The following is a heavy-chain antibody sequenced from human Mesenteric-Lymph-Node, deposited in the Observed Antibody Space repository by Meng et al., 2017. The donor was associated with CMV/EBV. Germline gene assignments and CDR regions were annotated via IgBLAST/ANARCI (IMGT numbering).Heavy chain of an antibody. CDR1: GFTVSSNY. J-gene: IGHJ4*02. D-gene: IGHD1-1*01. V-gene: IGHV3-21*01. CDR3: ARAEYYDTTGPRDN. Sequence: GGSLRLSCAASGFTVSSNYMNWVRQAPGRGLEWVSSITGRTNNMYYADSVKGRFAISRDNAKSSLFLQISSLRVEDTAVYYCARAEYYDTTGPRDNWGQGTLVTVSS. CDR2: ITGRTNNM.